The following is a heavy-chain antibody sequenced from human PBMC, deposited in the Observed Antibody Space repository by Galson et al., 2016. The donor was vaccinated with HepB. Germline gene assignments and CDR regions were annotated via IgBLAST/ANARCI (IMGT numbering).Heavy chain of an antibody. CDR3: AKVKTGGDYDFWSLDY. D-gene: IGHD3-3*01. J-gene: IGHJ4*02. V-gene: IGHV3-23*01. CDR2: ISGSGGST. Sequence: SLRLSCAASGFTFSSYAMSWVRQAPGKGLEWVSAISGSGGSTYYADSVKGRFTIPSDNSKNTLYLQMNSLRAEDTAVYYCAKVKTGGDYDFWSLDYWGQGTLVTVSS. CDR1: GFTFSSYA.